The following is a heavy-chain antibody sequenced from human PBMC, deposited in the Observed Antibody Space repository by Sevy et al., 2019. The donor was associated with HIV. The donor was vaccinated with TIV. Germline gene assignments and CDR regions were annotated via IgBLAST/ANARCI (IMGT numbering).Heavy chain of an antibody. CDR1: AGSISSYY. Sequence: SETLSLTCSVSAGSISSYYWSWIRQPPGKGLEWIGYIYYSGTTDYNPSLKSRVTISQDKSKKVFSLRLRSVTAADTAVYYCARDSAILITRAFDIWGQGTMVTVSS. CDR3: ARDSAILITRAFDI. J-gene: IGHJ3*02. D-gene: IGHD3-9*01. CDR2: IYYSGTT. V-gene: IGHV4-59*13.